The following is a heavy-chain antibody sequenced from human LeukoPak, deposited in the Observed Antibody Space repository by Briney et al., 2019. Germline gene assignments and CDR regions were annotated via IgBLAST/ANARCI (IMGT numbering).Heavy chain of an antibody. D-gene: IGHD1-26*01. CDR1: GYTFTAYY. Sequence: ASVKVSCKASGYTFTAYYIHWVRQAPGQGLEWVGRINPNRGDTNYAQKFQGSVTLTRDTSINTAYMELSRLRSDDTAVYYCAKLGIGSTTRAWFDPWGQGTLVTVSS. J-gene: IGHJ5*02. CDR3: AKLGIGSTTRAWFDP. V-gene: IGHV1-2*06. CDR2: INPNRGDT.